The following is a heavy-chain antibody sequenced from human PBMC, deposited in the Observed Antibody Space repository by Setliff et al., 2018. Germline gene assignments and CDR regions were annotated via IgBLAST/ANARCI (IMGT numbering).Heavy chain of an antibody. CDR2: IIHSGNT. J-gene: IGHJ4*02. CDR3: ARFYGDYVYY. CDR1: GGSFSGYY. Sequence: NPSETLSLTCAVYGGSFSGYYWSWIRQPPGKRLEWIGEIIHSGNTYYNPSLKSRVTISVDTSKNQFSLKLSSVTAADTAVYYCARFYGDYVYYWGQGTLVTVSS. V-gene: IGHV4-34*12. D-gene: IGHD4-17*01.